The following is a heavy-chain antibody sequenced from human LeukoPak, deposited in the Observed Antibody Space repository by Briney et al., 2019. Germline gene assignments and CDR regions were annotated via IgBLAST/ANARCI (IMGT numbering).Heavy chain of an antibody. J-gene: IGHJ6*02. CDR2: IAPSSSYA. V-gene: IGHV3-11*03. Sequence: GSLRLSCAASGFTFSDYYMSWIRQAPGKGLEWVSYIAPSSSYADYTDSVTGRFTISRDNAKNSLYLHMNSLRAEDTAVYYCARGHYIMDVWGQGTTVTVSS. CDR1: GFTFSDYY. CDR3: ARGHYIMDV.